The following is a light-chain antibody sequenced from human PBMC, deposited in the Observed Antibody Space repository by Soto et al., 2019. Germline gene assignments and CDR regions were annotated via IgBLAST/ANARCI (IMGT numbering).Light chain of an antibody. J-gene: IGLJ2*01. Sequence: LVLTQSPSASASLGASVNLTCSLPGGPRTYSIGWPQQQPQRGPRFLMRLNCDGSHSKGDGIPDRFSGSSSGAERFLTISSLQSEDEADYYCQTWGRGIVVFGGGTKLTVL. CDR2: LNCDGSH. CDR3: QTWGRGIVV. CDR1: GGPRTYS. V-gene: IGLV4-69*02.